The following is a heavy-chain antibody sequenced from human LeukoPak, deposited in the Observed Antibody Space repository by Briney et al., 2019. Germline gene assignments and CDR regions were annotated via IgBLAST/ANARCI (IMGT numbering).Heavy chain of an antibody. CDR3: ARAGSYKDFYHFDY. J-gene: IGHJ4*02. Sequence: ASVKVSCKASGYTFTGYYMHWVRQAPGQGLEWMGWINPNSGGTNYAQKFQGRVTMTRDTSISTAYVELSRLRSDDTAVYYCARAGSYKDFYHFDYWGQGTLVTVSS. D-gene: IGHD1-26*01. V-gene: IGHV1-2*02. CDR2: INPNSGGT. CDR1: GYTFTGYY.